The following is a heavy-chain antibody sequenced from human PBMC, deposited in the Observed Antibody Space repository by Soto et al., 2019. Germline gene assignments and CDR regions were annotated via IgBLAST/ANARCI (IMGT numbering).Heavy chain of an antibody. CDR1: GGTFSSYT. Sequence: VQLVQSGAEVKKPGSSVKVSCKASGGTFSSYTISWVRQAPGQGLEWMGRIIPILGIANYAQKFQGRVTITADKSTSTAYMELSSLRSEDTAVYYCARGPDYYDSSGYYLWFDPWGQGTLVTVSS. V-gene: IGHV1-69*02. CDR3: ARGPDYYDSSGYYLWFDP. D-gene: IGHD3-22*01. J-gene: IGHJ5*02. CDR2: IIPILGIA.